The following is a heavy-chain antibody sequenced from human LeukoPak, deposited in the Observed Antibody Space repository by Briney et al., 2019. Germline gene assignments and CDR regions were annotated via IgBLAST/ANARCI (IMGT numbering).Heavy chain of an antibody. V-gene: IGHV4-34*01. CDR3: ARKSYGRFDY. CDR1: GGSFSGYY. CDR2: INHSGST. Sequence: SETLSLTCAVYGGSFSGYYWSWIRQPPGKGLEWIGEINHSGSTNYNPSLKSRVTISVDTSKNQFSLKLSSVTAADTAVHYCARKSYGRFDYWGQGTLVTVSS. J-gene: IGHJ4*02. D-gene: IGHD1-26*01.